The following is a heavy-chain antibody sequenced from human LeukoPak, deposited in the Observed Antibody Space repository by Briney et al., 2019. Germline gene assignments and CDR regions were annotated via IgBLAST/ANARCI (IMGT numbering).Heavy chain of an antibody. CDR1: GFTFDSYA. Sequence: GSLRLSCAASGFTFDSYAISWVRQAPGKGLEWVSAISGSGGSTYYADSVKGRFTISRDNSKNMQYLQMNSLRAEDTAVYYCAKDRSSGWSVPYYYYGMDVWGQGTTVTVSS. CDR2: ISGSGGST. V-gene: IGHV3-23*01. CDR3: AKDRSSGWSVPYYYYGMDV. D-gene: IGHD6-19*01. J-gene: IGHJ6*02.